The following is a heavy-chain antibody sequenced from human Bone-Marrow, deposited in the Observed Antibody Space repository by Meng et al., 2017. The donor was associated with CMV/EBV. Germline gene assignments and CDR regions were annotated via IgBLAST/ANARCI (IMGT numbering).Heavy chain of an antibody. Sequence: GSLRLSCAASGFTFSSYSMNWVRQAPGKGLEWVSSISSSSSYIYYADSVKGRFTISRDNAKNSLYLQMHSLRAEDTAVYYCAREGWFGEFGFDYWGQGTLVTVSS. CDR1: GFTFSSYS. D-gene: IGHD3-10*01. CDR3: AREGWFGEFGFDY. CDR2: ISSSSSYI. J-gene: IGHJ4*02. V-gene: IGHV3-21*01.